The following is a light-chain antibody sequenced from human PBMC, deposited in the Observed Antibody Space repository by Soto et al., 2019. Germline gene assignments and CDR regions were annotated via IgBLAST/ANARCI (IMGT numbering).Light chain of an antibody. CDR2: DAS. V-gene: IGKV1-5*01. CDR3: QQYDNYPLT. CDR1: QSINNW. J-gene: IGKJ4*01. Sequence: DIQMTQSPSTLSASVGDRVTITCRASQSINNWLAWYQPKPGKAPKFLIYDASNLESGVPSRFSGSASGTEFTLTISSLQPDDFATYYCQQYDNYPLTFGGGTKVDI.